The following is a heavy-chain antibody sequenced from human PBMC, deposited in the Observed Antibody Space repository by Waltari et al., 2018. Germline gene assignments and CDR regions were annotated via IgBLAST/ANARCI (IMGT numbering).Heavy chain of an antibody. V-gene: IGHV1-2*06. CDR2: INPNSGGT. CDR3: ARGRFTPRFPFDY. D-gene: IGHD3-3*01. J-gene: IGHJ4*02. Sequence: QVQLVQSGAEVKKPGASVKVSCKASGYTFTGYYMHWVRQAPGPGLEWMGRINPNSGGTNYAQKCQGRVTMTRDTSISTAYMELSRLRSDDTAVYYCARGRFTPRFPFDYWGQGTLVTVSS. CDR1: GYTFTGYY.